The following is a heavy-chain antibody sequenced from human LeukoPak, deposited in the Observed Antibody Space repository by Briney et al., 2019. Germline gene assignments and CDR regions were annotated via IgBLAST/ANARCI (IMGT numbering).Heavy chain of an antibody. CDR3: ARDPPEYSGSYYGPTYYLDY. CDR2: INPNSTGT. CDR1: GYTFSGHH. J-gene: IGHJ4*02. D-gene: IGHD1-26*01. V-gene: IGHV1-2*02. Sequence: ASVKVSCKASGYTFSGHHMHWVRQAPGQGLEWMGWINPNSTGTNYAQKFQGRVTMTRDTSISTAYMELSRLRSDDTAVYYCARDPPEYSGSYYGPTYYLDYWGQGTLVTVSS.